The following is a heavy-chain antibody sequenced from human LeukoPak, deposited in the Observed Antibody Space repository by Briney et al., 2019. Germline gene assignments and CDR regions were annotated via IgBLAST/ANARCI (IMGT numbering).Heavy chain of an antibody. D-gene: IGHD3-9*01. J-gene: IGHJ5*02. Sequence: GESLKISCKGSGYSFTSYWIGWVRQMPGKGLEWMGIIYPGDSDTRHSPSFQGQVTISADKSISTAYLQWSSLKASDTAIYYCARGYYYDLMTGFSAWFDPWGQGTQVTVSS. CDR1: GYSFTSYW. V-gene: IGHV5-51*01. CDR2: IYPGDSDT. CDR3: ARGYYYDLMTGFSAWFDP.